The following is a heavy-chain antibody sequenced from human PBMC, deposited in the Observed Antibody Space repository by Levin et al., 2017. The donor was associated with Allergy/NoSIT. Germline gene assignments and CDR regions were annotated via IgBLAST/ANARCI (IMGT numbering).Heavy chain of an antibody. CDR3: ARDIVAYSMRPKYYYYYYGMDV. D-gene: IGHD2-21*01. J-gene: IGHJ6*02. Sequence: GGSLRLSCAASGFTFSSYAMHWVRQAPGKGLEWVAVISYDGSNKYYADSVKGRFTISRDNSKNTLYLQMNSLRAEDTAVYYCARDIVAYSMRPKYYYYYYGMDVWGQGTTVTVSS. CDR2: ISYDGSNK. CDR1: GFTFSSYA. V-gene: IGHV3-30*04.